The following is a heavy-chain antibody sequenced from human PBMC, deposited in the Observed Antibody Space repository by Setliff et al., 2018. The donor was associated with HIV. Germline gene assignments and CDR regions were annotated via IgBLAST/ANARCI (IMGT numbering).Heavy chain of an antibody. CDR3: AGGLNRVEWGKDY. CDR2: FSHSGTT. J-gene: IGHJ4*02. D-gene: IGHD3-16*01. CDR1: GHSISDGSC. Sequence: SETLSLTCTVSGHSISDGSCWGWIRQTPGKGLEWIGTFSHSGTTYYNPSLESRVTISVHTSQNQFSLKLNSVTAADTAVYYCAGGLNRVEWGKDYWGQGMLVTVSS. V-gene: IGHV4-38-2*02.